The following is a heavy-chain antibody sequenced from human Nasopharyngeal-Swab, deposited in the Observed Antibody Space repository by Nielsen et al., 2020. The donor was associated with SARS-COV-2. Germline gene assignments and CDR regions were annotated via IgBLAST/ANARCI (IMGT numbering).Heavy chain of an antibody. Sequence: GESLKISCAASGFTFSNYWMAWVRQAPGTGLEWVADLNQDGSAQYYPDSVKGRFTISRDNAKSSLYLQMNRLRVEDTGVYYCASDSTRRHDYWGQGTLVTVSS. J-gene: IGHJ4*02. D-gene: IGHD6-6*01. CDR1: GFTFSNYW. V-gene: IGHV3-7*03. CDR3: ASDSTRRHDY. CDR2: LNQDGSAQ.